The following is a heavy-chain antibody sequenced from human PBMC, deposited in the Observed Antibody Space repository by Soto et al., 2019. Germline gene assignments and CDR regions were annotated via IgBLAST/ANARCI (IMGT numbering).Heavy chain of an antibody. D-gene: IGHD1-26*01. CDR2: IKQDGSEK. V-gene: IGHV3-7*03. Sequence: PGGSLRLSCAASGFIFSTYWMSWVRQAPGKGLEWVANIKQDGSEKYYVDSVKGRFTISRDNAKNSLYLQMNTLRAEDTAVYYCARGGRRSGSSAAAFDTWGQGTTVTVSS. CDR1: GFIFSTYW. J-gene: IGHJ3*02. CDR3: ARGGRRSGSSAAAFDT.